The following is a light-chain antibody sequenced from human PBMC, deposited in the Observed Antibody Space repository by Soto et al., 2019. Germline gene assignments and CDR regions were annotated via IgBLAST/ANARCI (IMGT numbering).Light chain of an antibody. CDR2: DAS. Sequence: DIQMTQSPSSLSAPVGDRVTITCRASQSISSWAAWYQQKPGRAPKLLMYDASRLENGVPSRFSGSGSGTEFTLTISSLQPEDFATYYSQQYNSYPWTFGQGTKVAIK. CDR3: QQYNSYPWT. J-gene: IGKJ1*01. CDR1: QSISSW. V-gene: IGKV1-5*01.